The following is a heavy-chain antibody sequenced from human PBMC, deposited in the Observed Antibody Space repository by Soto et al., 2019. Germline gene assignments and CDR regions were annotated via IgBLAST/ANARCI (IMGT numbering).Heavy chain of an antibody. CDR1: GGSISSGGYY. CDR3: ARSFVVVTDFDY. Sequence: SETLSLTCTVSGGSISSGGYYWSWIRQHPGKGLEWIGYIYYSGSTYYNPSLKSRVTISVDTSKNQFSLKLSSVTVADTAVYYCARSFVVVTDFDYWGQGTLVAVSS. J-gene: IGHJ4*02. D-gene: IGHD2-21*02. V-gene: IGHV4-31*03. CDR2: IYYSGST.